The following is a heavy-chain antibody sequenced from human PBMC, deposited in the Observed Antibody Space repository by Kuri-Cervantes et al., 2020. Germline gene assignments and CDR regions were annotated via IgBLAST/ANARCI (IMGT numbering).Heavy chain of an antibody. CDR2: IYTGGTT. CDR1: GLTVSGIR. V-gene: IGHV3-53*01. J-gene: IGHJ4*02. Sequence: GGSLRLSCAASGLTVSGIRMSWFRQAPGKGLEWVSTIYTGGTTYYADAVRGRFSISRDTSRNTLYLQMNSLRAEDTAVYYCARSPRYDSSGYRDYFDYWGQGTLVTVSS. D-gene: IGHD3-22*01. CDR3: ARSPRYDSSGYRDYFDY.